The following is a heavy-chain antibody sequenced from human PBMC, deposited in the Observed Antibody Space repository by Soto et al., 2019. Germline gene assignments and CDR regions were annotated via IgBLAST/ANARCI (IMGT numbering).Heavy chain of an antibody. CDR2: ISGSGGST. Sequence: EVQLLESGGGLVQPGGSVRLSCAASGFTFSSYAMSWVRQAPGKGLEWVSAISGSGGSTYYADSVKGRFTISRDNSKNTLYLQMNSLRAEDTAVYYCARGTTVTKYYYYYYGMDDWGQGTTVTVSS. CDR1: GFTFSSYA. V-gene: IGHV3-23*01. J-gene: IGHJ6*02. CDR3: ARGTTVTKYYYYYYGMDD. D-gene: IGHD4-17*01.